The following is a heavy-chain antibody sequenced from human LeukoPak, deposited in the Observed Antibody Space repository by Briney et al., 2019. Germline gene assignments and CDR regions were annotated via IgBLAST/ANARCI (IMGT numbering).Heavy chain of an antibody. Sequence: GGSLRLSCAASGFTFSSYAMSWVRQAPGKGLEWVSSISGGGGVTYYADSVKGRFTISRDNSKNTVYLQMNSLRAEDTAVYYCAKDPRVATIEIFDYWGEGTLVTVSS. J-gene: IGHJ4*02. CDR2: ISGGGGVT. D-gene: IGHD5-12*01. CDR3: AKDPRVATIEIFDY. CDR1: GFTFSSYA. V-gene: IGHV3-23*01.